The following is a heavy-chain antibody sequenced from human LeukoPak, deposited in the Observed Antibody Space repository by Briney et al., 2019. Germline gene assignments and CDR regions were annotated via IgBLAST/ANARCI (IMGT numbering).Heavy chain of an antibody. D-gene: IGHD3-16*01. CDR3: ARETSQKGAHYMDV. V-gene: IGHV4-4*07. CDR2: MYTSGST. J-gene: IGHJ6*03. CDR1: GGSISSYY. Sequence: SETLSLTCTGSGGSISSYYWSWIRQPAGKGLEWIGRMYTSGSTNYNPSLKSRVTMSVDTSKNQFSLKLSSVTAADTAVYYCARETSQKGAHYMDVWGKGTTITISS.